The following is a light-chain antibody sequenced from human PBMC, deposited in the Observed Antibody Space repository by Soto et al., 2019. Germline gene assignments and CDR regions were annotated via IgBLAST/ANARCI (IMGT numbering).Light chain of an antibody. CDR3: QQRSNWPPVIT. CDR1: QSVSSY. CDR2: DAS. Sequence: ELVLTQSPATLSLSPGQRDTLSCPASQSVSSYLAWYQQKPGQAPRLLIYDASNRATGIPARFSGSGSGTDFTLTISSLEPEDFAVYYCQQRSNWPPVITFGQGTRLEIK. J-gene: IGKJ5*01. V-gene: IGKV3-11*01.